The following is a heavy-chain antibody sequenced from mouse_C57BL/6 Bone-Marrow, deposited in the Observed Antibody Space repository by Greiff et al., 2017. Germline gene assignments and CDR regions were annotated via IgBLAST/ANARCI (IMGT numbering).Heavy chain of an antibody. Sequence: QVQLQQSGAELARPGASVRLSCKASGYTFTSYGISWVKQRTGQGLEWIGEIYPRSGNTYYNEKFKGKATLTADQSSSTAYMELRSLTSEDSAVYFCAYYSNYEGDYWGQGTTLTVSS. J-gene: IGHJ2*01. CDR1: GYTFTSYG. CDR3: AYYSNYEGDY. CDR2: IYPRSGNT. D-gene: IGHD2-5*01. V-gene: IGHV1-81*01.